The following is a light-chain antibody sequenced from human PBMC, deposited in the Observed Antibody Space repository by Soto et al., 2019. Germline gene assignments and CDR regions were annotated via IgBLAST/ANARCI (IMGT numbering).Light chain of an antibody. Sequence: QSALTQPASVSGSPGQSITISCTGTSSAVGTFDLVFWYQHHPGKAPKLLIYEATKRPSGVSNRFSGSKSANTVSLTISGLQTEDEADYYCCSYIGRTTSFGGGTKVTVL. CDR3: CSYIGRTTS. CDR1: SSAVGTFDL. CDR2: EAT. V-gene: IGLV2-23*01. J-gene: IGLJ2*01.